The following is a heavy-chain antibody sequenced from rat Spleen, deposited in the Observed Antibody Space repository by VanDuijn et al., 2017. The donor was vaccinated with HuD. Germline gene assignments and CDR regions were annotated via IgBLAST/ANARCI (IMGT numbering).Heavy chain of an antibody. J-gene: IGHJ2*01. CDR3: ARRYYYNSYFYVDY. CDR2: INSAGST. D-gene: IGHD1-2*01. CDR1: GYSITSSY. V-gene: IGHV3-3*01. Sequence: EVQLQESGPGLVKPSQSFSLTCSVTGYSITSSYWGWIRKFPGNKLEWMGYINSAGSTNYNPSLKSRISITRDTSKNQFFLQVNSVTTEDTATYYCARRYYYNSYFYVDYWGQGVMVTVSS.